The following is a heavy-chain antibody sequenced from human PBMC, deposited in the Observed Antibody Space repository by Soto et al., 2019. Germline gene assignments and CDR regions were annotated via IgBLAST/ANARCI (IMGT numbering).Heavy chain of an antibody. CDR1: GYTFTSYG. Sequence: ASVKVSCKASGYTFTSYGISWVRQAPGQGLEWMGWISAYNGNTNYAQKLQGRVTMTTDTSTSTAYMELRSLRSDDTAVYYCARDFTLCFWYNPYYYGMYFWGQGTTDPVS. CDR3: ARDFTLCFWYNPYYYGMYF. D-gene: IGHD1-20*01. J-gene: IGHJ6*02. V-gene: IGHV1-18*01. CDR2: ISAYNGNT.